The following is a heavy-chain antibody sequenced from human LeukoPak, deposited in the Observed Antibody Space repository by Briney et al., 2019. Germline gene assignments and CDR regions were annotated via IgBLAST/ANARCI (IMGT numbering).Heavy chain of an antibody. V-gene: IGHV4-39*07. CDR2: INHSGST. Sequence: PSETLSLTCTVSGGSISSGGYYWSWIRQPPGKGLEWIGEINHSGSTNYNPPLKSRVTISVDTSKNQFSLKLSPVTAADTAVYYCGSTGPYYYHVGHWGQGTLVTVSS. CDR3: GSTGPYYYHVGH. CDR1: GGSISSGGYY. D-gene: IGHD3-10*01. J-gene: IGHJ5*02.